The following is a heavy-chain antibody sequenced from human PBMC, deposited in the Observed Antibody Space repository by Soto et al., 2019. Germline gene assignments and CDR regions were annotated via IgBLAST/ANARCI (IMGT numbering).Heavy chain of an antibody. CDR2: ISWNSGSI. CDR3: AKGWGSGFFYYYGMDV. V-gene: IGHV3-9*01. J-gene: IGHJ6*02. CDR1: GFTFDDYA. Sequence: EVKLVESGGGLVQPGRSLRLSCAASGFTFDDYAMHWVRQAPGKGLEWVSGISWNSGSIGYADSVKGRFTISRDNAKNSLYLQMNSLRAEDTALYYCAKGWGSGFFYYYGMDVWGQGTTVTVSS. D-gene: IGHD6-19*01.